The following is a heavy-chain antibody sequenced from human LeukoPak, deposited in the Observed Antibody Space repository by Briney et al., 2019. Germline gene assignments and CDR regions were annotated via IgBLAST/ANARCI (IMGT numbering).Heavy chain of an antibody. CDR3: ARVGGNYDYVWGSFTDAFDI. CDR1: GGSFSGYY. Sequence: PSETLSLTCAVYGGSFSGYYWSWIRQPPGKGLEWIGEINHSGSTNYNPSLKSRVTISVDTSKNQFSLKLSSVTAADTAAYYCARVGGNYDYVWGSFTDAFDIWGQGTMVTVSS. CDR2: INHSGST. J-gene: IGHJ3*02. D-gene: IGHD3-16*01. V-gene: IGHV4-34*01.